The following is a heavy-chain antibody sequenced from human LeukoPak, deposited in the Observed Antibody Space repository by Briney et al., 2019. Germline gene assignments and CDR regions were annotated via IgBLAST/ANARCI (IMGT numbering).Heavy chain of an antibody. CDR3: ARDREFFGELLPIYYYYYMDV. Sequence: ASVKVSCKASGYTFTSYGISWVRQAPGQGLEWMGWISAYNGNTNYAQKLQGRVTMTTDTSTSTAYMELSSLRSEDTAVYYCARDREFFGELLPIYYYYYMDVWGKGTTVTVSS. V-gene: IGHV1-18*01. CDR2: ISAYNGNT. J-gene: IGHJ6*03. D-gene: IGHD3-10*01. CDR1: GYTFTSYG.